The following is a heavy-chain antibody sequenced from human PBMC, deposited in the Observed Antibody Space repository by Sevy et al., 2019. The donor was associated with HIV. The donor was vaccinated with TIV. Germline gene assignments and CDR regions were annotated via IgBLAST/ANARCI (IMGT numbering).Heavy chain of an antibody. Sequence: ASVKVSCKASGGTFSSYAISWVRQAPGQGLEWMGGIIPIFGTANYAQKFQGRVTITADESTSTAYMELSSLRSDDTAVYYCARVEGRADTLPFDYWGQGTLVTVSS. CDR1: GGTFSSYA. CDR2: IIPIFGTA. CDR3: ARVEGRADTLPFDY. V-gene: IGHV1-69*13. J-gene: IGHJ4*02. D-gene: IGHD3-10*01.